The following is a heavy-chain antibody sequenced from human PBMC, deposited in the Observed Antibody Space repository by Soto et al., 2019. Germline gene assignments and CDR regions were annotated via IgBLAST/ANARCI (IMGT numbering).Heavy chain of an antibody. Sequence: GGSLRLSCAASVFTFSKFVMRWVRQTPGKGLEWVSTITETGGDTYYTDSVKGRFTISRDNSKNTLYLQMTSLRAEDTALYYCTKASPDRHHMDVWGQGTTVTVSS. CDR2: ITETGGDT. CDR3: TKASPDRHHMDV. J-gene: IGHJ6*02. V-gene: IGHV3-23*01. CDR1: VFTFSKFV.